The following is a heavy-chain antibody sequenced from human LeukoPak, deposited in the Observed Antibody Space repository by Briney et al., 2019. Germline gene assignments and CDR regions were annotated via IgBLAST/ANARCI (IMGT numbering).Heavy chain of an antibody. D-gene: IGHD3-22*01. V-gene: IGHV4-59*11. CDR3: ARASGQYYYDSSGYTSAEYFQH. J-gene: IGHJ1*01. CDR2: IRHSGST. CDR1: GGSISSPC. Sequence: SETLCLTCTVSGGSISSPCWSWIRQPPGKGLEWIWFIRHSGSTNYNPSLKSRVTISLDTSKNQFSLKLSSVTAADTAVYYCARASGQYYYDSSGYTSAEYFQHWGQGTLVTVSS.